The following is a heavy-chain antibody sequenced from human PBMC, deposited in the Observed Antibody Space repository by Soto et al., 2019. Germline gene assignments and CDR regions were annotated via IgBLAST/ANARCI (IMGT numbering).Heavy chain of an antibody. CDR1: GGSFSGYY. CDR3: ARVTGRYYYGMDV. CDR2: INHSGST. V-gene: IGHV4-34*01. J-gene: IGHJ6*02. Sequence: QVQLQQWGAGLLKPSETLSLTCAVYGGSFSGYYWSWIRQPPGKGLEWIGEINHSGSTNYNPSLKSRVTXSXDXXKNQFSLKRSSVTAADTAVYYCARVTGRYYYGMDVWGQGTTVTVSS.